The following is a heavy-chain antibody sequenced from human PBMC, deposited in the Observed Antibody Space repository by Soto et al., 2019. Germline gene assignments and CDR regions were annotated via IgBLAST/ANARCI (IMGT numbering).Heavy chain of an antibody. J-gene: IGHJ4*02. CDR1: GGSVSSGSYF. CDR2: VSSSGNT. CDR3: ARAQPFDS. V-gene: IGHV4-61*01. D-gene: IGHD2-2*01. Sequence: QVQLRASGPGLVKPSETLSLTCTVSGGSVSSGSYFWSWVRQPPGKGLELIAYVSSSGNTKYNPSLNSRVTISLDTSKNQFSLNLRSVTAADTAVYYCARAQPFDSWGQGILVTVSS.